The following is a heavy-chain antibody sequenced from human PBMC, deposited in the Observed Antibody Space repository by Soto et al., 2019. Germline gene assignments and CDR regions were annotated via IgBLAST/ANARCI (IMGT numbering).Heavy chain of an antibody. CDR3: AKVSSSWYAGFFDL. CDR2: LSDSGGSI. D-gene: IGHD6-13*01. CDR1: GFTFSRHA. V-gene: IGHV3-23*01. Sequence: EVQLLESGGGLVQPGGSLRLSCTASGFTFSRHAMTWVRQAPGKGLEWVSGLSDSGGSIYYADSVKGRFTISRDNSMNTLYLQMSTLRAKDTAIYYCAKVSSSWYAGFFDLWGQGTLVTVSS. J-gene: IGHJ4*02.